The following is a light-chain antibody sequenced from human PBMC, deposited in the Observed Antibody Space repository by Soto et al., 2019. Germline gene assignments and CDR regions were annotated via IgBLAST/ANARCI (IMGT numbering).Light chain of an antibody. Sequence: DIQMTQSPSSLSASVGDRVIITCRASQGVGTYLAWYQQRPGTAPKSLIYAASSLQSGVPARFTGSGSGTDFTLTISSLQPEDFATYYCQQYKSYPLTFGGGTKVDIK. J-gene: IGKJ4*01. CDR2: AAS. CDR1: QGVGTY. V-gene: IGKV1D-16*01. CDR3: QQYKSYPLT.